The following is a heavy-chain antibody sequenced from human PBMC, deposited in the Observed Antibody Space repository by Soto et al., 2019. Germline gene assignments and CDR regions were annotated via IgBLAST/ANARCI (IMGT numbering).Heavy chain of an antibody. J-gene: IGHJ4*02. CDR1: GGTFNTYA. CDR3: AREVQVHTPAFVY. V-gene: IGHV1-69*01. CDR2: ISPTFGAA. Sequence: QVQLVQSGAEMKKPGSSVKVSCQSSGGTFNTYAMNWVRQAPGQGPEWMGDISPTFGAANYAPKFQGRVTTTADESTGTSYMPLSRLTSEDTALYFCAREVQVHTPAFVYWGQGTLVTVS. D-gene: IGHD3-10*01.